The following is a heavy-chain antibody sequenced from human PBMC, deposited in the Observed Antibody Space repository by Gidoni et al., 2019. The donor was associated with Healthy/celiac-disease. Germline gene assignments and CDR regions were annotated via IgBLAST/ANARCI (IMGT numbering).Heavy chain of an antibody. J-gene: IGHJ4*02. CDR3: ARDEYSSSWYYY. CDR2: IYSGGST. D-gene: IGHD6-13*01. CDR1: GFTVSSNY. Sequence: EVQLVESGGGLVQPGGSLRLSCAASGFTVSSNYMSWVRQAPGKGLEWVSVIYSGGSTYYADSVKGRFTISRDNSKNTLYLQMNSLRAEDTAVYYCARDEYSSSWYYYWGQGTLVTVSS. V-gene: IGHV3-66*01.